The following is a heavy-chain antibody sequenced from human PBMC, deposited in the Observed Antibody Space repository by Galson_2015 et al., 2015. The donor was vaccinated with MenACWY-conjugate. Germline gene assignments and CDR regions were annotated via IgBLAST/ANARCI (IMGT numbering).Heavy chain of an antibody. Sequence: SLRLSCAASGFRFSAYAMHWVRQAPGKGLEWVAVIWYDGSQRYYADSVKGRFTISRDNAKNSLYLEMNSLGGEDTAVYYCATSERFRLYQFYGMDVWGQGTTVTVSS. CDR3: ATSERFRLYQFYGMDV. CDR2: IWYDGSQR. D-gene: IGHD3-16*02. CDR1: GFRFSAYA. V-gene: IGHV3-33*03. J-gene: IGHJ6*02.